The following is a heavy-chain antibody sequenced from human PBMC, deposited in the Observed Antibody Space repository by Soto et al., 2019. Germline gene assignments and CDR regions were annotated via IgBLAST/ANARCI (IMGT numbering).Heavy chain of an antibody. CDR2: IIPILSTT. CDR3: ASRAMAVTWFDP. D-gene: IGHD6-19*01. Sequence: QVQLVQSGAELKKPGSSVKVSCKVSGGTDGTYSINWVRQAPGQGLEWMGAIIPILSTTNYAQRFQVRVTITADESTGTVYLELTSLKFEDTAVYYWASRAMAVTWFDPWGQGTLVTVSS. V-gene: IGHV1-69*01. CDR1: GGTDGTYS. J-gene: IGHJ5*02.